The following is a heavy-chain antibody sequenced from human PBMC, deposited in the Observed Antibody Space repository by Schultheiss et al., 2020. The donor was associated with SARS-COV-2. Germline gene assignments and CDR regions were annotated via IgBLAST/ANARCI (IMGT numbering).Heavy chain of an antibody. CDR2: ISGSGGST. D-gene: IGHD3-3*01. V-gene: IGHV3-23*01. CDR3: ARVAIFGVVIRAHFDY. Sequence: GESLKISCAASGFTFSNAWMSWVRQAPGKGLEWVSAISGSGGSTYYADSVKGRFTISRDNSKNTLYLQMNSLRAEDTAVYYCARVAIFGVVIRAHFDYWGQGTLVTVSS. J-gene: IGHJ4*02. CDR1: GFTFSNAW.